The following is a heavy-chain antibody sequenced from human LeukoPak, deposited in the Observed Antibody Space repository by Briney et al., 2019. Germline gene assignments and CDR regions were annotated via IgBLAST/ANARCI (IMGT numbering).Heavy chain of an antibody. V-gene: IGHV1-24*01. CDR3: AAGISSGWYEPAFDI. CDR2: FEPEDGET. J-gene: IGHJ3*02. D-gene: IGHD6-19*01. Sequence: ASVKVSCKVSGYTLTELSMHWVRQAPGKGLEWMGGFEPEDGETIYAQKFQGRVTMTEDTSTDTAYMELSSLRSEDTAVYYCAAGISSGWYEPAFDIWGQGTMVTVSS. CDR1: GYTLTELS.